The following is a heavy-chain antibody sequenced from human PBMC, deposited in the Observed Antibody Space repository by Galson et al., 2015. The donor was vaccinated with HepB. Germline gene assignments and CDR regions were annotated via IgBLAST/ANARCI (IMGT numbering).Heavy chain of an antibody. J-gene: IGHJ2*01. CDR1: GFTFSSYG. CDR2: ISYDGSNK. D-gene: IGHD6-19*01. Sequence: SLRLSCAASGFTFSSYGMHWVRQAPGKGLEWEAVISYDGSNKYYADSVKGRFTISRDNSKNTLYLQMNSLRAEDTAVYYCAREWGSGWYVGNWHFDLWGRGTLVTVSS. CDR3: AREWGSGWYVGNWHFDL. V-gene: IGHV3-30*03.